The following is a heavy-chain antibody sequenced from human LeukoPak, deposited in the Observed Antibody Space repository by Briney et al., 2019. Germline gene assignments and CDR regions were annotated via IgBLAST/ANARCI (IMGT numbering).Heavy chain of an antibody. CDR2: ISYDGSNK. CDR3: AKDPGYITPYCSSTSCYPDY. V-gene: IGHV3-30-3*01. J-gene: IGHJ4*02. D-gene: IGHD2-2*01. Sequence: PGGSLRLSCAASGFTFSSYAMHWVRQAPGKGLEWVAVISYDGSNKYYADSVKGRFTISRDNSKNTLYLQMNSPRAEDTAVYYCAKDPGYITPYCSSTSCYPDYWGQGTLVTVSS. CDR1: GFTFSSYA.